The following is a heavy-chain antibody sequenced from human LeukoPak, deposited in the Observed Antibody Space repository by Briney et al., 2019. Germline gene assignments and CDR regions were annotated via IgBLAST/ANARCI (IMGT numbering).Heavy chain of an antibody. CDR3: ARDLLGYCSGGSCPWGY. CDR1: GFTFSSYW. CDR2: IYSGGST. V-gene: IGHV3-53*01. Sequence: AGGSLRLSCAASGFTFSSYWMSWVRQAPGKGLEWVSVIYSGGSTYYADSVKGRFTVSRDNSKNTLYLQMNSLRAEDTAVYYCARDLLGYCSGGSCPWGYWGQGTLVTVSS. D-gene: IGHD2-15*01. J-gene: IGHJ4*02.